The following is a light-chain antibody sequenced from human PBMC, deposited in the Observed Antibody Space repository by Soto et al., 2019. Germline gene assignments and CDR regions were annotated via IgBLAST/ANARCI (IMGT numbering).Light chain of an antibody. Sequence: EIVLTQSPATLSLSPGERATLSCRASQSVSSYLAWYQQKPGQAPRLLIYDASNRATGIPARFSGSGSGTDFTLTISSLDPEDVAVYYCQQRSNWPPTFGPGTKVDIK. CDR2: DAS. CDR3: QQRSNWPPT. CDR1: QSVSSY. V-gene: IGKV3-11*01. J-gene: IGKJ3*01.